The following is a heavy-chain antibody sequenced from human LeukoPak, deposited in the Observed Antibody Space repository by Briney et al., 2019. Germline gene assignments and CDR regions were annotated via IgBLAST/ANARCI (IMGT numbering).Heavy chain of an antibody. Sequence: ASVKVSCKASGYTFTDYYIHWVRQASGQGLEWMGWMNPDSGGTNYAQKFKGRVTMTRDTSINTAYMELSRLRSDDTAVYYCARDGSGSYYRFSAFDIWGQGTMLTVSS. CDR1: GYTFTDYY. V-gene: IGHV1-2*02. D-gene: IGHD3-10*01. CDR2: MNPDSGGT. CDR3: ARDGSGSYYRFSAFDI. J-gene: IGHJ3*02.